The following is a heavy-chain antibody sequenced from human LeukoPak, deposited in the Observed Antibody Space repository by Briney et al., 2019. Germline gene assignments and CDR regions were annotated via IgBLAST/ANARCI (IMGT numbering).Heavy chain of an antibody. CDR1: GYTFTSYG. CDR2: ISAYNGNT. Sequence: ASVKVSCKASGYTFTSYGISWVRQAPGQGLEWMGWISAYNGNTNYAQKLQGRVTMTTDTSTSTAYMELRSLRSDDTAVYYCARPNIAVAGYYYYYGMDVWGQGTTVTVSS. CDR3: ARPNIAVAGYYYYYGMDV. J-gene: IGHJ6*02. D-gene: IGHD6-19*01. V-gene: IGHV1-18*01.